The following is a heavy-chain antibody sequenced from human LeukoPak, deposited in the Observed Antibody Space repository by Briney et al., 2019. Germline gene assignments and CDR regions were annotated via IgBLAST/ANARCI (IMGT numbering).Heavy chain of an antibody. J-gene: IGHJ5*02. V-gene: IGHV1-18*01. CDR3: ARSSGVRDWFDP. CDR2: ISAYSGHT. D-gene: IGHD6-6*01. CDR1: GYTFTSYD. Sequence: ASVNVSCKASGYTFTSYDITWLRQAPGQGLEWMGWISAYSGHTNYAQKLQGRVSMTTDTSTSTAYMDLRSLRSDDTAVYYCARSSGVRDWFDPWGQGTLVTVSS.